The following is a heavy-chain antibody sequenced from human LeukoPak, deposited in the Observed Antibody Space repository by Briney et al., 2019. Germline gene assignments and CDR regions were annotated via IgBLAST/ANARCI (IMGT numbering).Heavy chain of an antibody. CDR3: ARGDYNDGAGYLDH. J-gene: IGHJ5*02. V-gene: IGHV4-30-4*01. D-gene: IGHD3-22*01. CDR2: IYYNGIT. CDR1: GGSIFSGDYY. Sequence: PSETLSLTCTVSGGSIFSGDYYWNWSRQPPGKGLEWIGYIYYNGITYYNPSLESRVTISVDTSKNQFSLKLSSVTAADTAVYYCARGDYNDGAGYLDHWGQGTLVHVSS.